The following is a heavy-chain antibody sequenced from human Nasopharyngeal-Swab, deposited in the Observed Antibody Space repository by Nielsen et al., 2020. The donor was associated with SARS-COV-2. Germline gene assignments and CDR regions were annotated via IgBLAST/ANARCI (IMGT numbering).Heavy chain of an antibody. Sequence: SDTLSLICTLSGGSISSSSYYWGWIRQPPGKGLEWIGSIYYSGSTYYNPSLKSRVTISVDTSKNQFPLKLSSVSAADTAVYYCASAPYYDSSGYYGPSPFDIWGQGTMVTVPS. J-gene: IGHJ3*02. D-gene: IGHD3-22*01. CDR2: IYYSGST. V-gene: IGHV4-39*01. CDR1: GGSISSSSYY. CDR3: ASAPYYDSSGYYGPSPFDI.